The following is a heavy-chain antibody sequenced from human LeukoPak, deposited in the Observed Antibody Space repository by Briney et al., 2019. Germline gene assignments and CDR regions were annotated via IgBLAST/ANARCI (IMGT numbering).Heavy chain of an antibody. V-gene: IGHV4-30-4*01. Sequence: PSQTLSLTCTVSGGSISSGDYYWSWIRQPPGKGLEWIGYIYYSGSTYYNPSLKSRVTISADTSKNQFSLKLSSVTAADTAVYYCARVNVATAAFDIWGQGTMVTVSS. CDR1: GGSISSGDYY. J-gene: IGHJ3*02. CDR3: ARVNVATAAFDI. D-gene: IGHD5-12*01. CDR2: IYYSGST.